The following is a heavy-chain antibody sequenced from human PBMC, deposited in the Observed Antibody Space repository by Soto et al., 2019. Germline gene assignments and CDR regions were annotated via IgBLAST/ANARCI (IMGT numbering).Heavy chain of an antibody. Sequence: SQSLSRTCTVSAGSISSGGYYWSWIRQHPGKGLEWIGYIYYSGSTYYNPSLKSRVTISVETSKNQFSLKVSSVTAADTAVYYCARDIWKDGSGSYYDYYYYGMDVWGQRTTVTVCS. J-gene: IGHJ6*02. CDR1: AGSISSGGYY. D-gene: IGHD3-10*01. CDR2: IYYSGST. V-gene: IGHV4-31*03. CDR3: ARDIWKDGSGSYYDYYYYGMDV.